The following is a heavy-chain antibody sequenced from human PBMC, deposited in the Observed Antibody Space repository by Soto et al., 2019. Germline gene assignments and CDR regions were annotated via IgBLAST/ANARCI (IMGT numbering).Heavy chain of an antibody. CDR3: ARLSSAPAYGDYGSYYYYGMDV. J-gene: IGHJ6*02. V-gene: IGHV4-39*01. CDR2: IYYSGST. D-gene: IGHD4-17*01. Sequence: SDTLSLTCPVSGVSISSSSYYWGWIRQPPGKGLEWIGSIYYSGSTYYNTSLKSQVTISVEKSKNKFSMNLRSVTAADTAVYYCARLSSAPAYGDYGSYYYYGMDVWGQGTTVT. CDR1: GVSISSSSYY.